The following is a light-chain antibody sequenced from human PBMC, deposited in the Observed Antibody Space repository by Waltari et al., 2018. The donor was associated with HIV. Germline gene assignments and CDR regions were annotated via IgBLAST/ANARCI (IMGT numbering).Light chain of an antibody. CDR1: SGSIANNY. CDR2: EDN. V-gene: IGLV6-57*01. J-gene: IGLJ2*01. CDR3: QSYDSFSVL. Sequence: VSPGKTVTISCTRSSGSIANNYVQWYQQRPGSSPTTVLYEDNQRPSGVPDRFSGSIDSSSNSASLSISGLKTEDEADYFCQSYDSFSVLFGGGTKLTVL.